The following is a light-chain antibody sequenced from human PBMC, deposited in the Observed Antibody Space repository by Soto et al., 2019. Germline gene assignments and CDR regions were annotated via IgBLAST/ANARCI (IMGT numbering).Light chain of an antibody. J-gene: IGKJ5*01. CDR1: QSVSSSY. Sequence: EIVLTQSPGTLSLSPEERATLSCRANQSVSSSYFAWYQQKPGQAPRLLIYGASSRATGIPDRFSGSGSGTDFTLTISRLEPEDFAVYYCQHYGSSPGITFGQGTRLEIK. CDR3: QHYGSSPGIT. V-gene: IGKV3-20*01. CDR2: GAS.